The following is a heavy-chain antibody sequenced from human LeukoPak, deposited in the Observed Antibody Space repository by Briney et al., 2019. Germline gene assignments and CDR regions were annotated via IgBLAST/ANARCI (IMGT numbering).Heavy chain of an antibody. CDR1: GFIFSTHT. V-gene: IGHV3-23*01. CDR2: IGGSGTDS. CDR3: AKGGPTVRLADF. Sequence: GGSLRLSCAASGFIFSTHTMGWVRQPPGKGLEWVSAIGGSGTDSYYADSVKGRFTISRDNSKNTLYLQMSSLRDDDTAVYFRAKGGPTVRLADFWGHGTLVTVSS. D-gene: IGHD4-4*01. J-gene: IGHJ4*01.